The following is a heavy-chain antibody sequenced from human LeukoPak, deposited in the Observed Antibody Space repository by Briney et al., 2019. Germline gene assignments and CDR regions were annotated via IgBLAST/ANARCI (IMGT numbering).Heavy chain of an antibody. Sequence: ASVKVSCKASGYTFTGYYMHWVRQAPGQGLEWMGWINPNSGGTNYAQKFQGRVTMTRDTSISTAYMELSRLRSDDTAVFYCARALTMTTVTPYYYYYYMDVWGKGPRSPSP. CDR3: ARALTMTTVTPYYYYYYMDV. CDR2: INPNSGGT. CDR1: GYTFTGYY. D-gene: IGHD4-11*01. V-gene: IGHV1-2*02. J-gene: IGHJ6*03.